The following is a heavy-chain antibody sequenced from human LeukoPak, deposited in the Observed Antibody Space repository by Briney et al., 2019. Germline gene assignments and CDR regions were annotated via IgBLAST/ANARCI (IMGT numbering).Heavy chain of an antibody. Sequence: ASVKVSCKASGYTFSDYAISWVRQAPGQVLEWMGWISSYSNYTNYLQNLQGRVTMTTDTSTSTAYLELRSLRSDDTAVYYCARDRTVTTPRLVVDYWGQGTLVTVSS. CDR2: ISSYSNYT. CDR3: ARDRTVTTPRLVVDY. J-gene: IGHJ4*02. CDR1: GYTFSDYA. D-gene: IGHD4-17*01. V-gene: IGHV1-18*01.